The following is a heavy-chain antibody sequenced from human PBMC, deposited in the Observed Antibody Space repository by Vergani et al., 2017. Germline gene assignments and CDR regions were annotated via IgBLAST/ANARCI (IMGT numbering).Heavy chain of an antibody. Sequence: QVQLQESGPGLVKPSQTLSLTCTVSGGSISSGDYYWIWIRQPPGKGLEWIGYLYYSGSTYYNPSLKSRVTRSVDTSKNQFSLKLRSVTAAGTAEYYWASAYNAGYYDSSGYQDYWGQGTLVTVSS. J-gene: IGHJ4*02. CDR1: GGSISSGDYY. CDR2: LYYSGST. V-gene: IGHV4-30-4*01. CDR3: ASAYNAGYYDSSGYQDY. D-gene: IGHD3-22*01.